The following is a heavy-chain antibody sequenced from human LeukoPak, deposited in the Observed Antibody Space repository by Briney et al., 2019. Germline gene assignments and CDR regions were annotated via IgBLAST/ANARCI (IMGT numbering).Heavy chain of an antibody. CDR1: GFTFSSYS. CDR3: ARDPTAIAAADDYYFDY. D-gene: IGHD6-13*01. V-gene: IGHV3-21*01. Sequence: GGSLRLSCAASGFTFSSYSMNWVRQAPGKGLEWVSSISSSSSYIYYADSVKGRFTISRDNAKNSLYLQMNSLRAEDMAVYYCARDPTAIAAADDYYFDYWGQGTLVTVSS. J-gene: IGHJ4*02. CDR2: ISSSSSYI.